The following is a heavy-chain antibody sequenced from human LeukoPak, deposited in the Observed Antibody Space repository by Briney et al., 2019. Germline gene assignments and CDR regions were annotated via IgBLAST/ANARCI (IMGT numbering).Heavy chain of an antibody. CDR2: IIPIFGTA. CDR1: GGTFSSYA. J-gene: IGHJ3*02. D-gene: IGHD3-22*01. CDR3: ARDSSGYENDAFDI. V-gene: IGHV1-69*06. Sequence: GASVKVSCKASGGTFSSYAISWVRQAPGQGLEWMGGIIPIFGTANYAQKFQGRVTITADKSTSTAYMELSSLRSEDTAVYYCARDSSGYENDAFDIWGQGTMVTVSS.